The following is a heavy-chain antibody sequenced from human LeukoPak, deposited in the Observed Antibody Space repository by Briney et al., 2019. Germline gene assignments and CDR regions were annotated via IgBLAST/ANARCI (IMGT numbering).Heavy chain of an antibody. Sequence: PGGSLRLSCAASGFTFRSHAMSWVRQAPGKGLEGVAAISRSGGNTYYGDSVKGRFTISRDSSKNTLHLQMDSLRAEDTAVYYCAKDWPVSGDHYSPFDYWGQGTLVTVSS. D-gene: IGHD4-11*01. CDR2: ISRSGGNT. V-gene: IGHV3-23*01. J-gene: IGHJ4*02. CDR1: GFTFRSHA. CDR3: AKDWPVSGDHYSPFDY.